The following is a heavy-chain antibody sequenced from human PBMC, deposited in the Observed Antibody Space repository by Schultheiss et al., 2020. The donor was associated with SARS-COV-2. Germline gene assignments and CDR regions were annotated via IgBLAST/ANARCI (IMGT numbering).Heavy chain of an antibody. Sequence: GGSLRLSCAASGFTFSSYSMNWVRQAPGKGLEWVSYISSSSSTIYYADSVKGRFTISRDNSKNTLYLQMNSLRAEDTAVYYCARKSETMIVVGEYFQHWGPGTLVTVSS. J-gene: IGHJ1*01. CDR2: ISSSSSTI. V-gene: IGHV3-48*01. D-gene: IGHD3-22*01. CDR1: GFTFSSYS. CDR3: ARKSETMIVVGEYFQH.